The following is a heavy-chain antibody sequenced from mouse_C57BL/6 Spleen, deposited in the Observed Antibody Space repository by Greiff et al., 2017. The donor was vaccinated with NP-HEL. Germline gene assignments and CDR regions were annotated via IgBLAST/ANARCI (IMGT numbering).Heavy chain of an antibody. V-gene: IGHV1-82*01. Sequence: VHLVESGPELVKPGASVKISCKASGYAFSSSWMNWVKQRPGKGLEWIGRIYPGDGDTNYNGKFKGKATLTADKSSSTAYMQLSSLTSEDSAVYFCASSYDAWFAYWGQGTLVTVSA. D-gene: IGHD2-12*01. CDR3: ASSYDAWFAY. CDR1: GYAFSSSW. CDR2: IYPGDGDT. J-gene: IGHJ3*01.